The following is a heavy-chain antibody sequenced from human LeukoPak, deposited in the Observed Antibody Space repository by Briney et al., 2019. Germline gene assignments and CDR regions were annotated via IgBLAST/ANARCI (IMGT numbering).Heavy chain of an antibody. CDR3: ARGLCGGDCYDY. V-gene: IGHV3-21*01. CDR1: GFTFSGYD. CDR2: ISSSSSYM. D-gene: IGHD2-21*01. Sequence: GGSLRLSCVASGFTFSGYDMNWVCQAPGKGLEWVSSISSSSSYMYYADSVKGRFTISRDNAKNSLYLQMNSLRAEDTAVYYCARGLCGGDCYDYWGQGNLVTVSS. J-gene: IGHJ4*02.